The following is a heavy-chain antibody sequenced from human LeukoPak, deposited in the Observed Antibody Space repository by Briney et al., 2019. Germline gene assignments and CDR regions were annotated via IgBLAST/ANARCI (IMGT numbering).Heavy chain of an antibody. V-gene: IGHV3-7*03. J-gene: IGHJ4*02. CDR2: IKTDGSEK. D-gene: IGHD6-19*01. CDR3: AKDTSGWYGGFDY. Sequence: GGSLRLSCEGSGFTFSNYWMGWVRQAPGKGLQWVANIKTDGSEKYYVDSVKGRFTISRDNAKNSLYLQMNSLRAEDTALYYCAKDTSGWYGGFDYWGQGTLVTVSS. CDR1: GFTFSNYW.